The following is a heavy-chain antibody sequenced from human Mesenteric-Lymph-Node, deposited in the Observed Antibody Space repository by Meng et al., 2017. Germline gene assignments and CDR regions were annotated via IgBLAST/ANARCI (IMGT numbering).Heavy chain of an antibody. J-gene: IGHJ5*02. D-gene: IGHD1-26*01. V-gene: IGHV6-1*01. CDR1: GDRVASNSAA. CDR3: ARVAVGISSFDP. CDR2: TYYRSKWYN. Sequence: HVKLQQSVQGLVQPSQTLQLTVAISGDRVASNSAAWNWSRQSPSRGLEWLGRTYYRSKWYNDYAVSVKSRITINPDTSKNQFSLQLNSVTPEDTAVYYCARVAVGISSFDPWGQGTLVTVSS.